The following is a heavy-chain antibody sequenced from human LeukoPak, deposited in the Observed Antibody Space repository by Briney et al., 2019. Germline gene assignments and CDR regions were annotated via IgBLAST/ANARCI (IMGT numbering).Heavy chain of an antibody. D-gene: IGHD1-1*01. CDR1: VGSINSDYW. Sequence: PSESLSLTCAVSVGSINSDYWWSWVRQSPGKVLEWIGAIYHRSGTPTYNPSLKSRVTISVDKSKNQFSLNLSSVTAADTAVYFCAGGGNWRLDPWGQGTLVTVSS. V-gene: IGHV4-4*02. CDR2: IYHRSGTP. J-gene: IGHJ5*02. CDR3: AGGGNWRLDP.